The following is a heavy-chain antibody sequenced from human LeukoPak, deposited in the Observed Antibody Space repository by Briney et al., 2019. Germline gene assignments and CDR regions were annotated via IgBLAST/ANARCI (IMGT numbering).Heavy chain of an antibody. CDR2: IYHSGST. CDR1: GGSISSSNW. J-gene: IGHJ4*02. CDR3: ARQASQGYDYFDY. D-gene: IGHD5-18*01. V-gene: IGHV4-4*02. Sequence: PSETLSLTCAVSGGSISSSNWWSWVRQPPGKGLEWIGEIYHSGSTNYNPSLKSRVTISVDKSKNQFSLKLSSVTAADTAVYYCARQASQGYDYFDYWGQGTLVTVSS.